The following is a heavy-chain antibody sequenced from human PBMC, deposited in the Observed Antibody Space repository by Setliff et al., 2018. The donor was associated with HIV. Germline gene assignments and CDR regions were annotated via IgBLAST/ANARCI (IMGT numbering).Heavy chain of an antibody. J-gene: IGHJ4*02. D-gene: IGHD6-13*01. CDR2: ITQTGDNT. V-gene: IGHV3-23*01. CDR3: AREDPARVSPDY. Sequence: PGGSLRLSCVASGFTFSNYAMNWVRQAPGKGLEWVSGITQTGDNTYYADSVKGRFVISRDNSKNTLYLQMNSLRAEDTAVYYCAREDPARVSPDYWGQGTLVTVSS. CDR1: GFTFSNYA.